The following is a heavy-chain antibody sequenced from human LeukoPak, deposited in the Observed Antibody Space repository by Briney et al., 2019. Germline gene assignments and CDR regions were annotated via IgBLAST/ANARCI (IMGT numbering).Heavy chain of an antibody. J-gene: IGHJ6*03. CDR1: GGSISSYY. CDR2: IYTSGST. V-gene: IGHV4-4*09. CDR3: ASLGIAVAGYYYYYYMDV. Sequence: KSSESLSLTCTVSGGSISSYYWSWIRQPPGKGLEWIGYIYTSGSTNYNPSLKSRVTISVDTSKNQFSLKLSSVTAADTAVYYCASLGIAVAGYYYYYYMDVWGKGTTVTVSS. D-gene: IGHD6-19*01.